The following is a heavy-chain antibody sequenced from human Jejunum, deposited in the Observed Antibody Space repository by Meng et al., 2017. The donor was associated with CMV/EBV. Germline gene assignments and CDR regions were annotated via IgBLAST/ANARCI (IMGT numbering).Heavy chain of an antibody. J-gene: IGHJ6*02. D-gene: IGHD2-8*01. CDR3: ARVGLLPNAINYAMDV. Sequence: FSFSTYSMQWVRQPPGKGLEWVSSINYRSAYIYYVDSVKGRFTVSRDNAKNSLYLQMNNLRAEDTAVYFCARVGLLPNAINYAMDVWGQGTTVTVSS. V-gene: IGHV3-21*01. CDR1: FSFSTYS. CDR2: INYRSAYI.